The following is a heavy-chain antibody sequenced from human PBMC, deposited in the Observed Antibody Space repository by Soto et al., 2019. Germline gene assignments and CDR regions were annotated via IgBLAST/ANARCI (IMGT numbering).Heavy chain of an antibody. CDR2: ISYDGSNK. Sequence: GGSLRLSCAASGFTFSSYAMHWVRQAPGKGLEWVAVISYDGSNKYYADSVKGRFTISRDNSKNTLYLQMNSLRAEDTAVYYCARGGARTYYYDSSGYYPFDYWGQGTLVTVSS. CDR3: ARGGARTYYYDSSGYYPFDY. D-gene: IGHD3-22*01. CDR1: GFTFSSYA. J-gene: IGHJ4*02. V-gene: IGHV3-30-3*01.